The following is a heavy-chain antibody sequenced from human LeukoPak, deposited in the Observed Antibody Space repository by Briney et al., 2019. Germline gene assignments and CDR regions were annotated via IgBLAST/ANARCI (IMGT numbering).Heavy chain of an antibody. V-gene: IGHV3-7*01. D-gene: IGHD5-24*01. CDR2: IKQDGSEK. CDR1: GFTFSSYW. Sequence: PGGSLRLSCAASGFTFSSYWMSWVRQAPGKGLEWVANIKQDGSEKYYVDSVKGRFTISRDNAKNSLYLQMNSLRAEDTAVYYCASARDGLGQGFFDYWGQGNLVTVSS. CDR3: ASARDGLGQGFFDY. J-gene: IGHJ4*02.